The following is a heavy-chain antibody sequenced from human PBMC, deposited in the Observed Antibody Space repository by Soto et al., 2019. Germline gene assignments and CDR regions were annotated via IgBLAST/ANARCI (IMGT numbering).Heavy chain of an antibody. Sequence: GASVKVSCKASGGTFSSYAISWVRQAPGQGLEWMGGIIPIFGTANYAQKFQGRVTITADKSTSTAYMELSSLRSEDTAVYYCARYYYDSSGYHYFDYWGQGTLVTVS. CDR2: IIPIFGTA. CDR3: ARYYYDSSGYHYFDY. D-gene: IGHD3-22*01. V-gene: IGHV1-69*06. J-gene: IGHJ4*02. CDR1: GGTFSSYA.